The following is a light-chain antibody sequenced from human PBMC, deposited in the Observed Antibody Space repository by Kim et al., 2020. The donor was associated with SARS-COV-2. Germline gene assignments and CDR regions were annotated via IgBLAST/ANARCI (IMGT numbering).Light chain of an antibody. CDR2: GAS. J-gene: IGKJ1*01. Sequence: EIVMTQSPATLSVSPGDRATLSCRASQSVSSNLAWYQQKFGQPPSLLIYGASFRATGVPARFSGSGSGTEFTLTISSLQSEDVAVYYCQQYNNWWTFGQGTKVDIK. V-gene: IGKV3D-15*01. CDR3: QQYNNWWT. CDR1: QSVSSN.